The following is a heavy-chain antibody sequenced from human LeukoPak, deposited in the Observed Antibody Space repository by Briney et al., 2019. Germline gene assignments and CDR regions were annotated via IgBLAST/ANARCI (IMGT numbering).Heavy chain of an antibody. J-gene: IGHJ1*01. Sequence: SETLSLTCTDSGYSISSGYYWGWIRQPPGKGLEWIGSIYHSGSTYYNPSLKSRVTISVDTSKNQFSLKLSSVTAADTAVYYCASSLWDFWSGYSFQHWGQGTLVTVPS. CDR2: IYHSGST. CDR3: ASSLWDFWSGYSFQH. CDR1: GYSISSGYY. D-gene: IGHD3-3*01. V-gene: IGHV4-38-2*02.